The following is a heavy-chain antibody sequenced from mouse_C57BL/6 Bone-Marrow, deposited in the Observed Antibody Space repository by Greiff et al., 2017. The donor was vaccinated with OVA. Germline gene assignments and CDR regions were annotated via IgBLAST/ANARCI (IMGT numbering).Heavy chain of an antibody. Sequence: QVQLQQSGAELVKPGASVKMSCKASGYTFTSYWITWVKQRPGQGLEWIGDIYPGSGSTNYNETFKSKATLTVDTSSSTAYMQLSSLTSEDSAVYYCARPETAQATLFAYWGQGTLVTVSA. CDR3: ARPETAQATLFAY. J-gene: IGHJ3*01. V-gene: IGHV1-55*01. CDR1: GYTFTSYW. D-gene: IGHD3-2*02. CDR2: IYPGSGST.